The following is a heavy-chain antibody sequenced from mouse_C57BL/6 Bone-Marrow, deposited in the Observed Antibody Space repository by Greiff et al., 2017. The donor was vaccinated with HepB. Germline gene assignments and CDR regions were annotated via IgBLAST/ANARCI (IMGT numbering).Heavy chain of an antibody. CDR1: GYTFTDYY. J-gene: IGHJ2*01. D-gene: IGHD4-1*01. V-gene: IGHV1-26*01. CDR3: ARAGNWAYFDY. CDR2: INPNNGGT. Sequence: EVQLQQSGPELVKPGASVKISCKASGYTFTDYYMNWVKQSHGKSLEWIGDINPNNGGTSYNQKFKGKATLTVDKSSSTAYMELRSLTSEDSAVYYCARAGNWAYFDYWGQGTTLTVSS.